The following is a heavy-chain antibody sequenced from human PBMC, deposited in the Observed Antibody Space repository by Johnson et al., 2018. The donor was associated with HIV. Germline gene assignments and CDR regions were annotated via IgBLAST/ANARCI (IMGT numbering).Heavy chain of an antibody. CDR3: AKDLRVYTCDAFDI. Sequence: QVQLVESGGGVVQPGRSLRLSCAASGFTFSSYWMHWVRQVPGKGLEWVAVISYDGSNKYYADSVKGRFTISRDNSKNTLYLQMNSLRAEDTAVYYCAKDLRVYTCDAFDIWGQGTMVTVSS. D-gene: IGHD5/OR15-5a*01. CDR2: ISYDGSNK. CDR1: GFTFSSYW. J-gene: IGHJ3*02. V-gene: IGHV3-30-3*02.